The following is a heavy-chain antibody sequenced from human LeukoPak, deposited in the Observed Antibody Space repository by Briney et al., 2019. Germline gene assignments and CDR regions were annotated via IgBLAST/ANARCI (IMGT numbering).Heavy chain of an antibody. V-gene: IGHV4-59*01. Sequence: SETLSLTCTVSTGYLTSYYWSWIRQPPGKGLEWIGYMYFTGSTNYNPSLKSRVTISTDTSKNQVSLNLSSVTAADTAVYYCASGQWELPGAYWGPGTLVTVSS. J-gene: IGHJ4*02. D-gene: IGHD1-26*01. CDR1: TGYLTSYY. CDR2: MYFTGST. CDR3: ASGQWELPGAY.